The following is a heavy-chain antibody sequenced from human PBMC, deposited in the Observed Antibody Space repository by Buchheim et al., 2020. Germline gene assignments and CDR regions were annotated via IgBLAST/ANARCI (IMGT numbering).Heavy chain of an antibody. D-gene: IGHD3-16*02. Sequence: QVQLQQWGAGLLKPSETLSLTCAVYGGSFSGYYWSWTRQPPGKGLEWIGEINHSGSTNYNPSLKSRVTISVDTSKNQFSLKLSSVTAADTAVYYCARGYDYVWGSYRIDYWGQGTL. J-gene: IGHJ4*02. CDR1: GGSFSGYY. V-gene: IGHV4-34*01. CDR2: INHSGST. CDR3: ARGYDYVWGSYRIDY.